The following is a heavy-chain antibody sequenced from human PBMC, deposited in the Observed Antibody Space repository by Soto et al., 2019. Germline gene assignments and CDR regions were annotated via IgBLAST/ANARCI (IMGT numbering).Heavy chain of an antibody. CDR2: INSDGSST. CDR1: GFIFSNYW. V-gene: IGHV3-74*01. Sequence: GGSLRLSCATSGFIFSNYWMHWVRQAPGKGLVWVSRINSDGSSTSYGDSLKGRFTMSRDNARNTLYLQMNSLRAEDTAGYYCARGEWLGTGVPYYFDYWGQGTLVTVSS. J-gene: IGHJ4*02. D-gene: IGHD6-19*01. CDR3: ARGEWLGTGVPYYFDY.